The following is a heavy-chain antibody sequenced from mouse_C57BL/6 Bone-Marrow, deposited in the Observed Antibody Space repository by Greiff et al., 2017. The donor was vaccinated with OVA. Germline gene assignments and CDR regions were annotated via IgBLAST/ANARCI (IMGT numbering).Heavy chain of an antibody. CDR2: IYPRSGNT. Sequence: VKLQESGAELARPGASVKLSCKASGYTFTSYGISWVKQRTGQGLEWIGEIYPRSGNTYYNEKFKGKATLTADKSSSTAYMELRSLTSDDSAVYFFARGRLLPYFDYWGQGTTLTVSS. J-gene: IGHJ2*01. V-gene: IGHV1-81*01. CDR1: GYTFTSYG. D-gene: IGHD2-3*01. CDR3: ARGRLLPYFDY.